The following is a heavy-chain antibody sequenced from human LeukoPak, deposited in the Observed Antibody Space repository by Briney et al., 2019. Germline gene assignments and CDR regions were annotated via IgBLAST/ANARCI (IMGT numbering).Heavy chain of an antibody. CDR1: GYTFNIYG. J-gene: IGHJ4*02. Sequence: ASVKVSCKTSGYTFNIYGITWVRQAPGQGLEWMGWISAYNGHTNYAQNLQGRVTMTTDTSTTTAYMELRSLRSDDTAVYYCARAPRESSSWYAASFDYWGQGTLVTVSS. V-gene: IGHV1-18*01. CDR2: ISAYNGHT. CDR3: ARAPRESSSWYAASFDY. D-gene: IGHD6-13*01.